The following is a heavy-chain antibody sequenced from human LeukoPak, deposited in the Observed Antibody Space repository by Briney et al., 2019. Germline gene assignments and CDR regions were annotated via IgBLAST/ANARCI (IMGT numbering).Heavy chain of an antibody. Sequence: ASVKVSCKASGYTFTNYGISWVRQAPGQGLEWMGWISGNNGNTNYAQKLQGRVTMTTDTSTSTAYMELRSLRSDDTAVYYCARDNSVEDTAWWFDPWGQGTLVTVSS. D-gene: IGHD4-23*01. J-gene: IGHJ5*02. CDR2: ISGNNGNT. CDR1: GYTFTNYG. V-gene: IGHV1-18*01. CDR3: ARDNSVEDTAWWFDP.